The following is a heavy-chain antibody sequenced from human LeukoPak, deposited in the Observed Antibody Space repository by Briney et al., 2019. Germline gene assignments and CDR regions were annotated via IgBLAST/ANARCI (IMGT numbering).Heavy chain of an antibody. CDR2: IYYSVST. CDR3: PRQWELRGWFDP. CDR1: GGAISSYY. V-gene: IGHV4-59*08. D-gene: IGHD1-26*01. Sequence: SETLSLTCTVSGGAISSYYWSCIRQPPGKGLEGIGYIYYSVSTNYNPSLKSRVTISVDTSKNQFSLKLSSVTAADTAVYYCPRQWELRGWFDPWGQGTMVSVSS. J-gene: IGHJ3*01.